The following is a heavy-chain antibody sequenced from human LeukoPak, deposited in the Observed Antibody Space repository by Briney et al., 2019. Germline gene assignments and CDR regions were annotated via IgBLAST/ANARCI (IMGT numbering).Heavy chain of an antibody. CDR3: AKEIYYDSSAFFDY. V-gene: IGHV3-30*18. CDR2: IGYDGSSK. J-gene: IGHJ4*02. Sequence: GGSLRLSCAASGFSFSSYGMHWVRQAPGKGLEWVAVIGYDGSSKYYADSVKGRFTISRDNSKNTLYLQMNSLRTEDTAVYFCAKEIYYDSSAFFDYWGQGTLVTVSS. CDR1: GFSFSSYG. D-gene: IGHD3-22*01.